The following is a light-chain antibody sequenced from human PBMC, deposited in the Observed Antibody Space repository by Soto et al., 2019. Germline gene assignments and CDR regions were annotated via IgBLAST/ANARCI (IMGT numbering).Light chain of an antibody. V-gene: IGLV1-47*01. CDR2: RNN. CDR3: AAWDDSMKSVV. CDR1: SSNIGSNY. Sequence: QSVLTQAPSASGAPGQRVTISCSGASSNIGSNYVYWYQQFPGTAPKLLILRNNQRPPGVPARFSGSTSGTSASLAISGLRSEEEADYHCAAWDDSMKSVVFGGGTKLTVL. J-gene: IGLJ2*01.